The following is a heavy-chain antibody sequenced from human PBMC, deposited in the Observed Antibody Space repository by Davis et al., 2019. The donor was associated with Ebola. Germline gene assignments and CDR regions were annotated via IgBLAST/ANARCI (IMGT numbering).Heavy chain of an antibody. CDR3: ARSPLCNQLLCVRYPHYYYGMDV. Sequence: SVKVSCQASGGTFSSYAISWVRQAPGQGLEWMGGIIPIFGTANYAQKFQGRVTITEDESTSTAYMELSSLRSEDTAVYYCARSPLCNQLLCVRYPHYYYGMDVWGQGTTVTVSS. J-gene: IGHJ6*02. CDR1: GGTFSSYA. V-gene: IGHV1-69*13. D-gene: IGHD2-2*01. CDR2: IIPIFGTA.